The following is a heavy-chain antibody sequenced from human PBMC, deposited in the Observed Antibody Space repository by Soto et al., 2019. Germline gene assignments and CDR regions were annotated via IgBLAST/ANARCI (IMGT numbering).Heavy chain of an antibody. J-gene: IGHJ4*02. CDR2: IDWDDDK. V-gene: IGHV2-70*01. CDR3: DWSGRYGDWRFDY. Sequence: SGPTLVNPTQTLTLTCTFSGFSLSTSGMCVSWIRQPPGKALEWLALIDWDDDKYYSTSLKTRLTISKDTSKNQVVLTMTNMDRVDTAKYYCDWSGRYGDWRFDYWGQGVQVTVSS. D-gene: IGHD4-17*01. CDR1: GFSLSTSGMC.